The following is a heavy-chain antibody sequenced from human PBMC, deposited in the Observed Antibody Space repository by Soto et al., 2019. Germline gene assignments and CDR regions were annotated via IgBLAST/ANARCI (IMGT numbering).Heavy chain of an antibody. V-gene: IGHV3-23*01. D-gene: IGHD1-7*01. CDR1: GFTFSTYA. CDR2: ISASGDIT. J-gene: IGHJ4*02. CDR3: AKLYWTITGTTYDYFDY. Sequence: GGSLRLSCAASGFTFSTYAMSWVRQAPGKGLEWVSVISASGDITYSADSVKGRFTISRDNSKNTLYLQMNSLRAEDTAVYYCAKLYWTITGTTYDYFDYWGQGSLVTVSS.